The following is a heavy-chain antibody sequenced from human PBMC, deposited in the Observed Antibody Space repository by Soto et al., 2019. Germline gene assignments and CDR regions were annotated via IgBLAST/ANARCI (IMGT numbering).Heavy chain of an antibody. CDR1: GFTLRTYW. J-gene: IGHJ6*02. Sequence: SGGSLRLSCAASGFTLRTYWMTWVRQAPGKGLEWVANIKQDGSEKYYVDSVEGRFTISRDNARNSLSLQMTSLRADDTALYYCARGPAAGTYYYGMDVWGQGTTVTVSS. D-gene: IGHD6-25*01. V-gene: IGHV3-7*01. CDR2: IKQDGSEK. CDR3: ARGPAAGTYYYGMDV.